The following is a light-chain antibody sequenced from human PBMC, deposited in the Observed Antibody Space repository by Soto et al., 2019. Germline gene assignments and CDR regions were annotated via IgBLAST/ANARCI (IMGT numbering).Light chain of an antibody. Sequence: DILVTQSPATLSVSPGERATLSCLASRGVGANFAWFQQRPGQAPRRLIYGSSTRATDIPARFSGSGSGTDFALKISGLEAEDFATFYCQQYNSCSRTLGQGTKVDI. CDR1: RGVGAN. V-gene: IGKV3-15*01. CDR3: QQYNSCSRT. CDR2: GSS. J-gene: IGKJ1*01.